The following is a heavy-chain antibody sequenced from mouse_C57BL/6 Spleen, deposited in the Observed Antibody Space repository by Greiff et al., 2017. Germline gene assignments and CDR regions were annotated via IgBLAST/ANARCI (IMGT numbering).Heavy chain of an antibody. CDR3: AREGYGYGGPTWFAY. D-gene: IGHD2-2*01. J-gene: IGHJ3*01. V-gene: IGHV1-9*01. CDR2: IFPGSGST. CDR1: GYTFTGYW. Sequence: VQGVESGAELMKPGASVKLSCKATGYTFTGYWIEWVKQRPGHGLEWIGEIFPGSGSTNYNEKFKGKATFTADTSSNTAYMQLSSLTTEDSAIYDCAREGYGYGGPTWFAYWGQGTMVTVSA.